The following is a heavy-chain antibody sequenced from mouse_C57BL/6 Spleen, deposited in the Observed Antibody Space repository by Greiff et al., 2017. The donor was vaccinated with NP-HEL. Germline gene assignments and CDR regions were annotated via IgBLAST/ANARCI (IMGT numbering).Heavy chain of an antibody. D-gene: IGHD2-4*01. CDR1: GYTFTDYY. CDR3: QSYDYD. J-gene: IGHJ3*01. CDR2: INPNNGGT. Sequence: EVQLQQSGPELVKPGASVKISCKASGYTFTDYYMNWVKQSHGKSLEWIGDINPNNGGTSYNQKFKGKATLTVDKSSSTAYMELRSRTSEDSAVYYCQSYDYDWGQGTLVTVSA. V-gene: IGHV1-26*01.